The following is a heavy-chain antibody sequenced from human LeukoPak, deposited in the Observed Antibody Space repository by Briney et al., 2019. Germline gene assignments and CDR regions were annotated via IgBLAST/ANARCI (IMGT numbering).Heavy chain of an antibody. Sequence: PSETLSLTCAVSGGSVSSGSYFWTWIRQPPGKGLEWIGYIYYSGSTNYNPSLKSRVTISVDTSKNQFSLKLSSVTAADTAVYYCARATAGTIDSWGQGTLVTVSS. J-gene: IGHJ4*02. D-gene: IGHD6-13*01. CDR3: ARATAGTIDS. V-gene: IGHV4-61*01. CDR2: IYYSGST. CDR1: GGSVSSGSYF.